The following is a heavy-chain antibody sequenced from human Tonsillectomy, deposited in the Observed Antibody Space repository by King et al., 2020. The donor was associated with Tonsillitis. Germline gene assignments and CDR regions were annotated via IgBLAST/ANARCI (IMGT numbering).Heavy chain of an antibody. V-gene: IGHV3-11*01. Sequence: VQLVESGGGLVKPGGSVRLSCAASGFKFSDYYMSWIRQAPGKGLEWVSYISSSGSTIYYADSVKGRITISRDNAKNSLYLQMNSLSPEDTAVYYCVREKGVAGRVGAFDIWGQGAMVTVSS. CDR3: VREKGVAGRVGAFDI. CDR1: GFKFSDYY. CDR2: ISSSGSTI. J-gene: IGHJ3*02. D-gene: IGHD6-19*01.